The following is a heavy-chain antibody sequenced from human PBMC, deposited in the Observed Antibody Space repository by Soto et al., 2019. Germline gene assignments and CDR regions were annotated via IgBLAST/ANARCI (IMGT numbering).Heavy chain of an antibody. CDR3: ASSGIAGREVNTWFDP. V-gene: IGHV4-59*01. D-gene: IGHD6-6*01. J-gene: IGHJ5*02. Sequence: SETLSLTCTVSAGSITTSYWSWIRQPLGKALEWIGYISYRGSTNYNPSLKSRLTISIDTSKSQISLKLTSMTTADTAVYYCASSGIAGREVNTWFDPRGQGTLGTV. CDR2: ISYRGST. CDR1: AGSITTSY.